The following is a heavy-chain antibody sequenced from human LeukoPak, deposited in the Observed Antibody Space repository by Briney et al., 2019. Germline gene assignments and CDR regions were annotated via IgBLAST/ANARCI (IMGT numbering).Heavy chain of an antibody. Sequence: GGSLRLSCAASGFSFSTYGMHWVRQAPGKGLEWVVMIWYDASGQHYADSVKGRFTISRDTSKNTRYLQMNSLRAEDTAVYFCARDSLYDDNGYYHYFDYWGQGTLVTVSS. CDR2: IWYDASGQ. V-gene: IGHV3-33*01. D-gene: IGHD3-22*01. CDR3: ARDSLYDDNGYYHYFDY. J-gene: IGHJ4*02. CDR1: GFSFSTYG.